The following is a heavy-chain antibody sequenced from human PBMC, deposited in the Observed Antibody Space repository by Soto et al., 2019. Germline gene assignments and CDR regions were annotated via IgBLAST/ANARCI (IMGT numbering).Heavy chain of an antibody. CDR1: GFTFSSYA. CDR2: ISGSGGST. V-gene: IGHV3-23*01. J-gene: IGHJ3*02. D-gene: IGHD6-19*01. CDR3: AKDLVAGTWAFGI. Sequence: LRLSCAASGFTFSSYAMSWVRQAPGKGLEWVSAISGSGGSTYYADSVKGRFTISRDNSKNTLYLQMNSLRAEDTAVYYCAKDLVAGTWAFGIWGQGTMVTVSS.